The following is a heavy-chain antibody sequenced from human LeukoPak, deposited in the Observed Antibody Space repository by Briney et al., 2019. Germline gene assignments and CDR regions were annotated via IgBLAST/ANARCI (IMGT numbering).Heavy chain of an antibody. Sequence: ASVKVSCKASGYTFTGYYMHWVRQAPGQGLEWMGWINPNSGGTNYAQKFQGWVTMTRDTSISTAYMELSRLRSDDTAVYYCARGALLRYFDWLLNGGLDYWGQGTLVTVSS. D-gene: IGHD3-9*01. CDR1: GYTFTGYY. J-gene: IGHJ4*02. CDR2: INPNSGGT. V-gene: IGHV1-2*04. CDR3: ARGALLRYFDWLLNGGLDY.